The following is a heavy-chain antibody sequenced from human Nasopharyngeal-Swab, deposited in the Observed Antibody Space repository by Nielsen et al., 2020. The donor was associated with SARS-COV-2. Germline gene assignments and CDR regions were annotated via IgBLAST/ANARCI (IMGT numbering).Heavy chain of an antibody. Sequence: GGSPRLSCAASGFTFSSYSMNWVRQAPGKGLEWVSYISSSSSTIYYADSVKGRFTISRDNAKNSLYLQMNSLRDEDTAVYYCAKDMTAKYCSSTSCQREDAFDIWGQGTMVTVSS. V-gene: IGHV3-48*02. J-gene: IGHJ3*02. CDR3: AKDMTAKYCSSTSCQREDAFDI. D-gene: IGHD2-2*01. CDR1: GFTFSSYS. CDR2: ISSSSSTI.